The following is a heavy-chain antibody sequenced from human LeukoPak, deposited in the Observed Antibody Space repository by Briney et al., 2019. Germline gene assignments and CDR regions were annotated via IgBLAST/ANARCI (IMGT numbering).Heavy chain of an antibody. Sequence: WASVKVSCKASGYTFTGYYMHWVRQAPGQWLEWMGWINPNSGGTNYAQKFQGRVTMTRDTSISTAYMELSRLRSDDTAMYYCARAGRRDSGYDSMRSDIWGQGTMVTVSS. V-gene: IGHV1-2*02. D-gene: IGHD5-12*01. CDR1: GYTFTGYY. CDR2: INPNSGGT. J-gene: IGHJ3*02. CDR3: ARAGRRDSGYDSMRSDI.